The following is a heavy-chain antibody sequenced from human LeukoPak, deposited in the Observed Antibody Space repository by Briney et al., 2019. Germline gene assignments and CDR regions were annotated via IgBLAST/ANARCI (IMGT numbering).Heavy chain of an antibody. V-gene: IGHV3-30*02. CDR1: GFTFSSYG. J-gene: IGHJ6*03. CDR3: AKGRGYYYSYMDV. Sequence: GGSLRLSCAASGFTFSSYGMHWVRQAPGKGLEWVAFIRFDGSNKYYADSVKGRFTISRDNSKNTLYLQMNSLRAEDTAVYYCAKGRGYYYSYMDVWGKGTTVTVSS. CDR2: IRFDGSNK.